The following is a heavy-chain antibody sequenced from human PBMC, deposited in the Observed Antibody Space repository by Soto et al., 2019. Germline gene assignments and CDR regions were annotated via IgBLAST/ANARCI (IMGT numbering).Heavy chain of an antibody. J-gene: IGHJ6*02. Sequence: VQLQESGPGLVKPSETLSLTCAVSGGSISTYYWSWIRLPPGQALEWIGYIYSSGSTEYNPSLKSRVAISLDPSKNQFSLTLTSVTAADTAVYFCARAPSTVLGHYYYGVDVWGQGTTVTVSS. CDR2: IYSSGST. CDR1: GGSISTYY. V-gene: IGHV4-59*13. CDR3: ARAPSTVLGHYYYGVDV. D-gene: IGHD2-15*01.